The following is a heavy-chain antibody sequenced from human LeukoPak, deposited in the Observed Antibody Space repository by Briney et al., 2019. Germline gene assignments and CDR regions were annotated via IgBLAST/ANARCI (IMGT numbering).Heavy chain of an antibody. CDR3: ARGIPETAMVAVDY. J-gene: IGHJ4*02. CDR1: GYTFTSYY. Sequence: GASVKVSFKASGYTFTSYYMHWVRQAPGQGLEWMGIIKPSGGSTSYAQKFQGRVTMTRDTSTSTVYMELRSLRSDDTAVFYCARGIPETAMVAVDYWGQGTLVTVSS. CDR2: IKPSGGST. V-gene: IGHV1-46*01. D-gene: IGHD5-18*01.